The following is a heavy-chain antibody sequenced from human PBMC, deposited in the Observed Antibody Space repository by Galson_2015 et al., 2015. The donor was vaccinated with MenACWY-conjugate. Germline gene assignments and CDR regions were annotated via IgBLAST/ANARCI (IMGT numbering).Heavy chain of an antibody. D-gene: IGHD1-26*01. Sequence: SLRLSCAASGFTFSSYSMNWVRQAPGKGLEWVSYISSSSSTIYYADSVKGRFTISRDNAKNSLYLQMNSLRAEDTAVYYCARVSGSYHYTGYYFDYWGQGTLVTVSS. CDR3: ARVSGSYHYTGYYFDY. CDR2: ISSSSSTI. CDR1: GFTFSSYS. V-gene: IGHV3-48*04. J-gene: IGHJ4*02.